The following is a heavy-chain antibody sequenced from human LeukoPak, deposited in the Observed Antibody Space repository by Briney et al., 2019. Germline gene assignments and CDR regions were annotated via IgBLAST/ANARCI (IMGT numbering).Heavy chain of an antibody. Sequence: SETLSLTCTVSGGSISSSSYYWRWIRQPPAKGLEWIGSIYYTGSTYHNPSLTSRVIISVDTSKNQFALRLTSVTAPDTAVYYCARQGCGGDCYPDYWGQGTLVTVSS. CDR3: ARQGCGGDCYPDY. D-gene: IGHD2-21*02. CDR1: GGSISSSSYY. J-gene: IGHJ4*02. V-gene: IGHV4-39*01. CDR2: IYYTGST.